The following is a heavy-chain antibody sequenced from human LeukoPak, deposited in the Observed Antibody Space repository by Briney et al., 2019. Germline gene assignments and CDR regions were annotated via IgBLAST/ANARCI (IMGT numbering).Heavy chain of an antibody. CDR1: GGSMTNYY. D-gene: IGHD6-19*01. CDR3: ARLSGPSGGPVSFLGLDV. CDR2: IYHRGDT. V-gene: IGHV4-59*08. Sequence: ETLSLTCSVSGGSMTNYYWSWIRQPPGKRLEWIGHIYHRGDTKYNPSLKSRVTITLDTSKQQFSLMLTSVSAADTAAYYCARLSGPSGGPVSFLGLDVWGQGATVAVSS. J-gene: IGHJ6*02.